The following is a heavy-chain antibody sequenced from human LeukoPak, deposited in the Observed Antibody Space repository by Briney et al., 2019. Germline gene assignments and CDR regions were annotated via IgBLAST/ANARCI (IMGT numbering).Heavy chain of an antibody. J-gene: IGHJ3*02. CDR3: ARFLTGDAFDI. D-gene: IGHD7-27*01. Sequence: SETLSLTCTVSGGSISSYYWSWIRQPPGKGLEWIGYIYYSGSTNYNPSLKSRVTISVDTSKNQFSLKLSSVTAADTAVYYCARFLTGDAFDIWGQGTMATVSS. CDR1: GGSISSYY. V-gene: IGHV4-59*01. CDR2: IYYSGST.